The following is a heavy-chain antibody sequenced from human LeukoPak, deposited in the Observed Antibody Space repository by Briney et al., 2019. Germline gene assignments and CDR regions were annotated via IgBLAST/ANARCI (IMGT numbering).Heavy chain of an antibody. CDR1: GFTFSSYA. Sequence: SGGSLRLSCAASGFTFSSYAMSWVRQAPGKGLERVSAISGSGGNTYYIDSVKGRFTISRDNSKNTLDLQMNSLRAEDTAVYYCAKDGRRISMIGVVRRGHYFDYWGQGILVTVSS. V-gene: IGHV3-23*01. J-gene: IGHJ4*02. D-gene: IGHD3-22*01. CDR2: ISGSGGNT. CDR3: AKDGRRISMIGVVRRGHYFDY.